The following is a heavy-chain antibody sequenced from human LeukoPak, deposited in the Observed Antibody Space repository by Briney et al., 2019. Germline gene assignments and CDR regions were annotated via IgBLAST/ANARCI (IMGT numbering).Heavy chain of an antibody. CDR2: MMQEGSEM. D-gene: IGHD3-9*01. CDR1: GITFSADW. J-gene: IGHJ5*02. CDR3: ARNFDSNWFDP. Sequence: GGSLRLSCAASGITFSADWMAWVRQAPGKGLEWVANMMQEGSEMHYVDSVKGQFTISRDNAKNSLSLQMNTLRPEDTAVYYCARNFDSNWFDPWGEGTLVTDSS. V-gene: IGHV3-7*01.